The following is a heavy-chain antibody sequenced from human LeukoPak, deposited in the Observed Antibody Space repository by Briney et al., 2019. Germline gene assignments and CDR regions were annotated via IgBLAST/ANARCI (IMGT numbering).Heavy chain of an antibody. J-gene: IGHJ5*02. CDR1: GGTFSSYA. D-gene: IGHD3-16*01. Sequence: SVNVSCKASGGTFSSYAISWVRQAPGHGLEWMGGIIPNFGTANYAQKFQGRVTITEDESTSTAYMELSSLRSEDTAVYYCARGGSSLSWNWFDPWGQGTLVTVSS. CDR3: ARGGSSLSWNWFDP. CDR2: IIPNFGTA. V-gene: IGHV1-69*13.